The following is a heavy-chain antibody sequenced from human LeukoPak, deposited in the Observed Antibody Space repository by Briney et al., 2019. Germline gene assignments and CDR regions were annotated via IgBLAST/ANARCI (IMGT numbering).Heavy chain of an antibody. CDR2: ISYDGSNK. Sequence: GGSLRLSCAASGFTVSSYAMHWVRQAPGKGLEWVALISYDGSNKYYAGSVKGRFTITRDNFENTLYLEMNSLRVGDTAVYYCANCPSGSGYGYLDLWGQGALVTVSS. CDR1: GFTVSSYA. CDR3: ANCPSGSGYGYLDL. J-gene: IGHJ4*02. V-gene: IGHV3-30-3*01. D-gene: IGHD5-12*01.